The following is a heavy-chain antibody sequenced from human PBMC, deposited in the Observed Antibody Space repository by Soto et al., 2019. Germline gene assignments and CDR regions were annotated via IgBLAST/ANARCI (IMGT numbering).Heavy chain of an antibody. V-gene: IGHV3-30*18. CDR2: IAYDGNEK. Sequence: QVQLVESGGGVVQPGTSLRLSCAASGFTFKTHAMHWVRQAPGKGLEWMAVIAYDGNEKFYADSVKGRFTISRDNSKNAQYLQINTLRMGDPAVYYCGKDVGDYVPYYYGVDVWGQGTTVTVSS. CDR3: GKDVGDYVPYYYGVDV. CDR1: GFTFKTHA. D-gene: IGHD1-26*01. J-gene: IGHJ6*02.